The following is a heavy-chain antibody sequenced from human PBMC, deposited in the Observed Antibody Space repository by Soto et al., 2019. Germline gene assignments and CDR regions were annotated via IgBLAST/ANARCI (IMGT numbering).Heavy chain of an antibody. CDR2: IYGDDEK. D-gene: IGHD1-26*01. J-gene: IGHJ3*01. Sequence: QITLKESGPTLVKPTQTLTLTCTFSGFSLSASEVGVGWIRQPPGKALEWLALIYGDDEKLYSPSLKSRLTITKDPAKTPLAPTTTKRDPVETGIYYCAQAKWELLRAFEVWGKGTKVTVSS. CDR1: GFSLSASEVG. V-gene: IGHV2-5*02. CDR3: AQAKWELLRAFEV.